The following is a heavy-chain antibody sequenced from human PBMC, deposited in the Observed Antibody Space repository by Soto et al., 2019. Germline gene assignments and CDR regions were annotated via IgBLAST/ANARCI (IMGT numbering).Heavy chain of an antibody. CDR1: GGSFSGYY. Sequence: QVQLQQWGAGLLKPSETLSLTCAVYGGSFSGYYWSWIRQPPGKGLEWIGEINHSGSTNYNPSLKSRVTISVDTSKNQCSLKLSSVTAADTAVYYCAIVDTARPSESFDPWGQGTLVTVSS. D-gene: IGHD5-18*01. V-gene: IGHV4-34*01. CDR2: INHSGST. J-gene: IGHJ5*02. CDR3: AIVDTARPSESFDP.